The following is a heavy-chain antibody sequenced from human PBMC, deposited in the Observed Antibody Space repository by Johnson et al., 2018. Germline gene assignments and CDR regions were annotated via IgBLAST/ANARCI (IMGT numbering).Heavy chain of an antibody. CDR2: IKSKTDGGTT. J-gene: IGHJ3*02. V-gene: IGHV3-15*01. D-gene: IGHD3-22*01. Sequence: GRIKSKTDGGTTDYAAPVKGRFTISRDDSKNTLYLQMNSLKTEDTAVYYCTTDITMIVVVNEHNDALDIWGQGTMVTVSS. CDR3: TTDITMIVVVNEHNDALDI.